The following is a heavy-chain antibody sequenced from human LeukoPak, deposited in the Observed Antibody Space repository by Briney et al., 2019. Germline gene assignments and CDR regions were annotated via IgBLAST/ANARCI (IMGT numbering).Heavy chain of an antibody. Sequence: GGSLRLSCAASELTSSTSWMSWVRQAPGKGLEWVAQTKQDGSEKYYVDSVKGRFTTSRDKNSLFLQMNSVRAEDTAVYYCARAPARIAVAEYYYYGMGVWGQGTTVTVSS. CDR2: TKQDGSEK. J-gene: IGHJ6*02. CDR1: ELTSSTSW. D-gene: IGHD6-19*01. CDR3: ARAPARIAVAEYYYYGMGV. V-gene: IGHV3-7*01.